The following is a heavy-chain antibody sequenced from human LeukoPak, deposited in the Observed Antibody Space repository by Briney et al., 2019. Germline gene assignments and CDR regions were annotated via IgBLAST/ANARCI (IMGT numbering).Heavy chain of an antibody. V-gene: IGHV3-23*01. CDR1: GFTFSSYW. D-gene: IGHD2-2*01. CDR3: AKDLDCSSTSCYGSYFDY. Sequence: GGSLRLSCAASGFTFSSYWMSWVRQAPGKGLEWVSAISGSGGSTYYADSVKGRFTISRDNSKNTLYLQMNSLGAEDTAVYYCAKDLDCSSTSCYGSYFDYWGQGTLVTVSS. CDR2: ISGSGGST. J-gene: IGHJ4*02.